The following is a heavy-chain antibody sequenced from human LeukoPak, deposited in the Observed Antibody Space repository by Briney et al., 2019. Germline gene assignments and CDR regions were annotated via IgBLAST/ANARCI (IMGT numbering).Heavy chain of an antibody. J-gene: IGHJ4*02. CDR1: GFTFSSYW. CDR2: INSDGSST. Sequence: GGSLRLSCAASGFTFSSYWMHWVRQAPGKGLVCVSRINSDGSSTNYADSVKGRFTISRDNAKNTLYLQMNSLRAEDTAVYYCARVRGYDTSDYDYWGQGTLVTVSS. V-gene: IGHV3-74*01. D-gene: IGHD3-22*01. CDR3: ARVRGYDTSDYDY.